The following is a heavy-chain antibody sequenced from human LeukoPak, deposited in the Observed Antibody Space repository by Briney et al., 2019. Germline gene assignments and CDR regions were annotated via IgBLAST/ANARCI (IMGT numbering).Heavy chain of an antibody. CDR2: IRYDGSNK. V-gene: IGHV3-30*02. CDR3: AKVRHAVVPAALGYYYYMDV. J-gene: IGHJ6*03. D-gene: IGHD2-2*01. CDR1: GFTFSSYG. Sequence: GGSLRLSCAASGFTFSSYGMHWVRQAPGKGLEWVAFIRYDGSNKYYADSVKGRFTISRDNSKNTLYLQMNSLRAEDTAVYYCAKVRHAVVPAALGYYYYMDVWGKGTTVTVSS.